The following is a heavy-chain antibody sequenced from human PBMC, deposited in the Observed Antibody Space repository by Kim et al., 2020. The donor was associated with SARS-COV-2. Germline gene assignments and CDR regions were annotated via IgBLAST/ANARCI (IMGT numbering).Heavy chain of an antibody. V-gene: IGHV3-30*18. CDR3: AKDTGGYGGDGMDV. Sequence: GGSLRLSCAASGFTFSSNGMHWVRQAPGKGLAWVAVIFHDGSNKYYGDSVKGRFTISRDNSKNTLYLQMNSLRPEDTAMYYCAKDTGGYGGDGMDVWGQGTTVTVSS. CDR1: GFTFSSNG. CDR2: IFHDGSNK. D-gene: IGHD3-16*01. J-gene: IGHJ6*02.